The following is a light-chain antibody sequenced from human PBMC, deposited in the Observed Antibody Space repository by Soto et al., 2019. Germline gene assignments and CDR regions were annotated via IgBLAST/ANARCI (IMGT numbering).Light chain of an antibody. V-gene: IGKV3-15*01. CDR3: QQYNNWPPIT. CDR1: QSVSSS. Sequence: MTQSPSSLSASVGDRVTITCRASQSVSSSSLAWYQQKPGQAPRLLLYGTSTRATGIPARFSGSGSGTEFTLTISSLQSEDFAVYSCQQYNNWPPITFGQGTRLEIK. J-gene: IGKJ5*01. CDR2: GTS.